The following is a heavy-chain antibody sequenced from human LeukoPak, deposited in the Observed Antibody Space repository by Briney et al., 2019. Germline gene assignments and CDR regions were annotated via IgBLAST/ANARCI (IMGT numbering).Heavy chain of an antibody. CDR3: AREPGDYVWGSYRPSYFDY. CDR1: GGSFSDYY. V-gene: IGHV4-30-4*01. Sequence: SETLSLTCAVYGGSFSDYYWSWIRQPPGKGLEWIGYIYYSGSTYYNPSLKSRVTISVDTSKNQFSLKLSSVTAADTAVYYCAREPGDYVWGSYRPSYFDYWGQGTLVTVSS. J-gene: IGHJ4*02. CDR2: IYYSGST. D-gene: IGHD3-16*02.